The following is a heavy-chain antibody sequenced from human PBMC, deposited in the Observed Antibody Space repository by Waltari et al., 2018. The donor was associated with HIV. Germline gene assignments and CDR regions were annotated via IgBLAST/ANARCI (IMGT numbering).Heavy chain of an antibody. CDR1: GFTFSSYA. CDR2: ISGSGGST. V-gene: IGHV3-23*01. Sequence: EVQLLESGGGLVQPGGSLRLSCAASGFTFSSYAMSWVRRAPVTGLEWVSAISGSGGSTCSEDAVKGRLTTTRDNCQNTLYLQMNSLRAEDTAVDYCAKDQPHLFGDYSMDGWGQGTTVTVSS. D-gene: IGHD2-21*01. CDR3: AKDQPHLFGDYSMDG. J-gene: IGHJ6*02.